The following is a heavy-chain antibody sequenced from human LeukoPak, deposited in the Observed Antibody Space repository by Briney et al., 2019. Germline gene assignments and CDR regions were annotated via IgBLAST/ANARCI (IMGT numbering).Heavy chain of an antibody. Sequence: PSETLSLTCTVSGGSISSHYWSWIRQPPGKGLEWIGYIYYSGSTNYNPSLKSRVTISVDTSKIQFSLKLSSVTAADTAVYYCARGFRDFWSGYAWFDPWGQGTLVTVSS. J-gene: IGHJ5*02. V-gene: IGHV4-59*11. CDR1: GGSISSHY. CDR3: ARGFRDFWSGYAWFDP. D-gene: IGHD3-3*01. CDR2: IYYSGST.